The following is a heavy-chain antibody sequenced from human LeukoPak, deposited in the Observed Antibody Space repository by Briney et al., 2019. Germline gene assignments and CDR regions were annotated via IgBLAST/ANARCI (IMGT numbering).Heavy chain of an antibody. CDR1: GGSISSYY. J-gene: IGHJ6*03. CDR3: ARLGHCTGGSCYQYYYMDV. Sequence: PSETLSLTCTVSGGSISSYYWSWIRQPPGKGLEWIGYIYYSGSTNYNSSFKSRVTISIDTSKNQFSLKMNSVTAADTAVYYCARLGHCTGGSCYQYYYMDVWGKGTMVTISS. CDR2: IYYSGST. D-gene: IGHD2-8*02. V-gene: IGHV4-59*08.